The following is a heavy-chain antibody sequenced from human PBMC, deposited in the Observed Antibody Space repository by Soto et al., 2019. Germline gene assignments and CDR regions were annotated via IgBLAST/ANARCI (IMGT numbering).Heavy chain of an antibody. Sequence: GASVKVSCKASVYTFTSYGISWVRQAPGQGLEWMGWISAYNGNTNYAQKLQGRVTMTTDTSTSTAYMELRSLRSEDTAVYYCASSPLYYYDSSGYYYPWFDPWGQGTLVTVSS. V-gene: IGHV1-18*01. CDR2: ISAYNGNT. J-gene: IGHJ5*02. CDR1: VYTFTSYG. CDR3: ASSPLYYYDSSGYYYPWFDP. D-gene: IGHD3-22*01.